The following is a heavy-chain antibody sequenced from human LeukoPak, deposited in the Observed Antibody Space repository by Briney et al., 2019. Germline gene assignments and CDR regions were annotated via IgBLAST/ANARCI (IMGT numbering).Heavy chain of an antibody. CDR1: GFTFSGYA. J-gene: IGHJ5*02. V-gene: IGHV3-30*01. CDR3: ARDPYSNYVGGVYNWFDP. D-gene: IGHD4-11*01. Sequence: PGRSLRLSCAPSGFTFSGYAMHWIRQAPGKGLEWVAVISYDGTNKNYLDSVKGRFTISRDNSKNTLYLQMNSLRAEDTAVYYCARDPYSNYVGGVYNWFDPWGQGTLVTVSS. CDR2: ISYDGTNK.